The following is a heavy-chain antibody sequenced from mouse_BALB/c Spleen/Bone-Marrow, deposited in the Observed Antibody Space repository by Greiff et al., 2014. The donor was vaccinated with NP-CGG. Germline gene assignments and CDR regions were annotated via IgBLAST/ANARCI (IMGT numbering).Heavy chain of an antibody. CDR3: TRSTMITYFDY. CDR2: INPSSGGT. D-gene: IGHD2-4*01. V-gene: IGHV1S81*02. J-gene: IGHJ2*01. Sequence: QVQLKESGAELVKPGASVKLSCKASGYTFTSYYMYWVKQRPGQGLEWIGEINPSSGGTNFNEKFKSKATLTVDKSSSTAYMQLSSLTSEDSAVYYCTRSTMITYFDYWGQGTTLTVSS. CDR1: GYTFTSYY.